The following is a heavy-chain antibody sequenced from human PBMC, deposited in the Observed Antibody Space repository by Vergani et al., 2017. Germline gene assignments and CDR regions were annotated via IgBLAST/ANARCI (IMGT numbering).Heavy chain of an antibody. CDR2: ISYDGSNK. Sequence: VQLLESGGGLVQPGGSLRLSCAASGFTFSSYGMHWVRQAPGKGLEWVAVISYDGSNKYYADSVKGRFTISRDNSKNTLYLQMNSLRAEDTAVYYCARGGGDIVVVPGYWGQGTLVTVSS. V-gene: IGHV3-30*03. CDR3: ARGGGDIVVVPGY. J-gene: IGHJ4*02. CDR1: GFTFSSYG. D-gene: IGHD2-2*01.